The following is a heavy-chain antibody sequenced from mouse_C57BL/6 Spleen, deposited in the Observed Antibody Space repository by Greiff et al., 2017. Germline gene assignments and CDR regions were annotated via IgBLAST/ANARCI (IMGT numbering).Heavy chain of an antibody. V-gene: IGHV1-64*01. CDR3: ARGCTTVVATDWYFDV. J-gene: IGHJ1*03. Sequence: QVQLQQPGAELVKPGASVKLSCKASGYTFTSYWMHWVKQRPGQGLEWIGMIHPNSGSTNYNEKFKSKATLTVDKSSSTAYMQLSSLTSEDSAVYYGARGCTTVVATDWYFDVWGTGTTVTVSS. CDR2: IHPNSGST. CDR1: GYTFTSYW. D-gene: IGHD1-1*01.